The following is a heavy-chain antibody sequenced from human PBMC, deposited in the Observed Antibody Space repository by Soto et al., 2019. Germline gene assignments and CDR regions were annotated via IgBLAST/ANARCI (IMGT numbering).Heavy chain of an antibody. J-gene: IGHJ4*02. CDR1: GYAIINGDY. Sequence: SETLSLTCAVSGYAIINGDYWGWIRQAPGKGLEWIGSVYYSGSTHYEPSLRGRIAISVDTLKNQFSLRLTSVTAADTAMYFCARNISTYFDSWGQGIPVTVSS. CDR2: VYYSGST. CDR3: ARNISTYFDS. V-gene: IGHV4-38-2*01. D-gene: IGHD3-9*01.